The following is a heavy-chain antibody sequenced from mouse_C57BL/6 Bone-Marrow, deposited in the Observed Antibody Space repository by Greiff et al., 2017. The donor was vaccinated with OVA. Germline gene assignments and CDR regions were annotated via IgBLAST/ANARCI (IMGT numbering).Heavy chain of an antibody. D-gene: IGHD1-1*01. CDR3: ASFYYYGSSPRYWYFDV. Sequence: QLQQPGAELVRPGSSVKLSCKASGYTFTSYWMHWVKQRPIQGLEWIGNIDPSDSETHYNQKFKDKATLTVDKSSSTAYMQLSSLTSEDSAVYYCASFYYYGSSPRYWYFDVWGTGTTVTVSS. J-gene: IGHJ1*03. CDR1: GYTFTSYW. CDR2: IDPSDSET. V-gene: IGHV1-52*01.